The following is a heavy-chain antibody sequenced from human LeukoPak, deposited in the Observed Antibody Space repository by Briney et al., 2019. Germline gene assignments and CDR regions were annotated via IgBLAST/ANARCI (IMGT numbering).Heavy chain of an antibody. V-gene: IGHV4-59*01. Sequence: SETLSLTCSVSGVSIRRYYWSWIRQSPGKGLEWIANIYYSGSTNYNPSLKSRVTISVDTSKNEFSLRLSSVTAADTAVYYCARQCGSNSAFDIWGQGTMVTVSS. J-gene: IGHJ3*02. CDR1: GVSIRRYY. CDR2: IYYSGST. D-gene: IGHD6-13*01. CDR3: ARQCGSNSAFDI.